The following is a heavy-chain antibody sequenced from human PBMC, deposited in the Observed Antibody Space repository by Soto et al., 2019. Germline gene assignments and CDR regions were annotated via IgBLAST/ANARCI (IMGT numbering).Heavy chain of an antibody. D-gene: IGHD3-10*01. CDR3: ARRKRGGFDY. J-gene: IGHJ4*02. CDR1: GGSISSSSYY. CDR2: IYYSGST. V-gene: IGHV4-39*01. Sequence: SETLSLTCTVSGGSISSSSYYWGWIRQPPGKGLEWIGSIYYSGSTYYNPSLKSRVTISVDTSKNQFSLKLSSVTAADTAVYYCARRKRGGFDYWGQGTLVTVSS.